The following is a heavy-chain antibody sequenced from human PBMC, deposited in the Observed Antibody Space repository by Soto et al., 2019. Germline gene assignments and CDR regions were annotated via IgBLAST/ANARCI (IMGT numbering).Heavy chain of an antibody. J-gene: IGHJ6*02. CDR1: GYTFIRSG. V-gene: IGHV1-18*01. CDR3: ARGGDYSSSAYYYYGMDV. Sequence: ASVKVSCKAAGYTFIRSGVNWVRQAPGQGLEWMGWISAYNGNTNYAQKLQGRVTLTTDTSTSTACMELRSLRSDDTAVYYCARGGDYSSSAYYYYGMDVWGQGTTVT. CDR2: ISAYNGNT. D-gene: IGHD6-6*01.